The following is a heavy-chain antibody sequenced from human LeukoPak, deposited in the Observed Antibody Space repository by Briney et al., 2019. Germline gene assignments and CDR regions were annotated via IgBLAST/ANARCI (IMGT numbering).Heavy chain of an antibody. J-gene: IGHJ6*02. CDR1: GFTFSSYA. Sequence: GGSLRLSCAASGFTFSSYAMHWVRQAPGKGLEWVAVISYDGSNKYYVDSVKGRFTISRDNSKNTLYLQMNSLRAEDTAVYYCAKSDRIYDFWSGYSQLYYYYGMDVWGQGTTVTVSS. CDR2: ISYDGSNK. V-gene: IGHV3-30-3*01. CDR3: AKSDRIYDFWSGYSQLYYYYGMDV. D-gene: IGHD3-3*01.